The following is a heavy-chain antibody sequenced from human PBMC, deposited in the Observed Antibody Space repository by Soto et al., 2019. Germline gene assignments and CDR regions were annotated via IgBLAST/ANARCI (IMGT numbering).Heavy chain of an antibody. CDR3: ARGTKGRYYDFWSGYYPPMAFDI. CDR1: GYTFTSYD. V-gene: IGHV1-8*01. D-gene: IGHD3-3*01. CDR2: MNPNSGNT. J-gene: IGHJ3*02. Sequence: ASVKVSCKASGYTFTSYDINWVRQATGQGLEWMGWMNPNSGNTGYAQKFQGRVTMTRNTSISTAYMELSSLRSEDTAVYYCARGTKGRYYDFWSGYYPPMAFDIWG.